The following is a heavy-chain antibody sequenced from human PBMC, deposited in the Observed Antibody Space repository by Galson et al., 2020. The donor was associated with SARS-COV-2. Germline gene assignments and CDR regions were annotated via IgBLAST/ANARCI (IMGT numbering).Heavy chain of an antibody. CDR3: ARDRGIAVAGHYYYYYGMDV. CDR1: GGSFSDYY. J-gene: IGHJ6*02. V-gene: IGHV4-34*01. CDR2: INHSRST. D-gene: IGHD6-19*01. Sequence: SETLSLTCAAYGGSFSDYYWSWIRQPPGKGLEWNGEINHSRSTNYNPSLKSRVTMSVDTSKKQFSLELSSVTAADTAVYYCARDRGIAVAGHYYYYYGMDVWGQGTTVTVSS.